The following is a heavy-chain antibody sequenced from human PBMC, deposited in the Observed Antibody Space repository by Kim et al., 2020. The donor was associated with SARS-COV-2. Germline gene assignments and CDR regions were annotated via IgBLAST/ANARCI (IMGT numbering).Heavy chain of an antibody. CDR2: IYTAGNT. J-gene: IGHJ6*02. CDR1: GFTVSSNY. V-gene: IGHV3-66*01. D-gene: IGHD2-15*01. Sequence: GGSLRLSCSASGFTVSSNYMTWVRQAPGQGLEWVSVIYTAGNTYYADSVKDRFTISRDSSKNTLYLQMNSLRAEDTAVYYCARGYCSTGSCYSGYYYYSMDVWGQGTTVTVSS. CDR3: ARGYCSTGSCYSGYYYYSMDV.